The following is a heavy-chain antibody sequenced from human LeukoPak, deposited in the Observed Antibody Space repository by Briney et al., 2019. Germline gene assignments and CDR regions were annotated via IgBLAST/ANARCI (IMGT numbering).Heavy chain of an antibody. CDR2: ISGSGGRT. Sequence: GGSLRLSCTASGFTFSNYATSWVRQAPGKGLEWVSAISGSGGRTDHADSVKGRFTVSRDNSKNTVSLQMNSLRAEDTAIYFCAKHKENYGDSCLDDNWGQGTLVTVSS. V-gene: IGHV3-23*01. D-gene: IGHD4-17*01. CDR1: GFTFSNYA. CDR3: AKHKENYGDSCLDDN. J-gene: IGHJ4*02.